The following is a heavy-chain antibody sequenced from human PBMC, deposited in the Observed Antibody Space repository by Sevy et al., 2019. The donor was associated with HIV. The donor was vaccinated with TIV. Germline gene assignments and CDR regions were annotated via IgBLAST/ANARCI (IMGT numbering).Heavy chain of an antibody. CDR2: IYHTGST. CDR1: GPSITSSNW. CDR3: ARVLYDFWSDSYAEPYYYYGMDV. Sequence: SETLSLTCAVSGPSITSSNWWSWVRQPPGKGLEWIGEIYHTGSTNYNPSLKSRVTISLDKSKNQFSLKLSSVTAADTALYYCARVLYDFWSDSYAEPYYYYGMDVWGQGTTVTVSS. V-gene: IGHV4-4*02. J-gene: IGHJ6*02. D-gene: IGHD3-3*01.